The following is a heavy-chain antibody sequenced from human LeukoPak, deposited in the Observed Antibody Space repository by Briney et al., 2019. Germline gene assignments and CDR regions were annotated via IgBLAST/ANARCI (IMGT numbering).Heavy chain of an antibody. V-gene: IGHV4-4*07. CDR1: GGSISSYY. J-gene: IGHJ6*03. D-gene: IGHD3-3*01. CDR2: IYTSGST. Sequence: PSETLSLTCTVSGGSISSYYWSWIRQPAGKGLEWIGRIYTSGSTNYNPSLKSRVTMSVDTSKNQFSLKLSSVTAADTAVYYCARVFWSGYSTYYYYYMDVWSKGTTVTVSS. CDR3: ARVFWSGYSTYYYYYMDV.